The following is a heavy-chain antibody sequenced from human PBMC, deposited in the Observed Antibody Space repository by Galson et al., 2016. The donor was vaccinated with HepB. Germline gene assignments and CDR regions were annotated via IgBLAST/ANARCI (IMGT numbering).Heavy chain of an antibody. CDR2: INPGGSSA. V-gene: IGHV1-46*01. D-gene: IGHD1-26*01. CDR3: ARDERTGTFYTFDS. CDR1: GHTLTNFY. J-gene: IGHJ4*02. Sequence: SVKVSCKASGHTLTNFYMHWVRQAPGQGLEWMGIINPGGSSATYAQSFQGRVALARDTSTSTVYMELSSLRLEDTAVDYCARDERTGTFYTFDSWGQGTLST.